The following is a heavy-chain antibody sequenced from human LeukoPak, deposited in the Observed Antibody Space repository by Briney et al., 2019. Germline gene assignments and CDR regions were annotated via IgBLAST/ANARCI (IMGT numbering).Heavy chain of an antibody. CDR2: INHSGST. CDR1: GGSFSGYY. D-gene: IGHD1-26*01. Sequence: SETLSLTCAVYGGSFSGYYWSWIRQPPGKGLEWIGEINHSGSTNYNPSLKSRVTISVDTSKNQFSLKLSSVTAADTAVYYCARRGPYSGSYRLYMDVWGKGTTVTVSS. J-gene: IGHJ6*03. CDR3: ARRGPYSGSYRLYMDV. V-gene: IGHV4-34*01.